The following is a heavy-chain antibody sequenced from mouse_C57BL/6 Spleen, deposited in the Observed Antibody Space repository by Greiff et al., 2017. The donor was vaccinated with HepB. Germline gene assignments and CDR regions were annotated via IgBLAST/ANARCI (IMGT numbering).Heavy chain of an antibody. D-gene: IGHD1-1*01. CDR3: TRDYYGLYAMDY. CDR1: GFTFSSYA. J-gene: IGHJ4*01. Sequence: EVQLVESGEGLVKPGGSLKLSCAASGFTFSSYAMSWVRQTPEKRLVWVAYISSGGDYLYYADTVKGRFTISRDNARNTLYLQMSSLKSEDTAMYYCTRDYYGLYAMDYWGQGTSVTVSS. CDR2: ISSGGDYL. V-gene: IGHV5-9-1*02.